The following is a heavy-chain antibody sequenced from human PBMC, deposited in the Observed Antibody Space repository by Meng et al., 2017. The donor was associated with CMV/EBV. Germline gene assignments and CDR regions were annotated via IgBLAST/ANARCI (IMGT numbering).Heavy chain of an antibody. CDR2: ISSSSSTI. J-gene: IGHJ4*02. Sequence: GGSLKISCAASGFTFSSYSMNWVRQAPGKGLEWVSYISSSSSTIYYADSVKGRFTISRDNAKNSLYLQMNSLRAEDTAVYYCARDPGSPPGGIDYWGQGTLVTVSS. CDR1: GFTFSSYS. V-gene: IGHV3-48*04. D-gene: IGHD3-16*01. CDR3: ARDPGSPPGGIDY.